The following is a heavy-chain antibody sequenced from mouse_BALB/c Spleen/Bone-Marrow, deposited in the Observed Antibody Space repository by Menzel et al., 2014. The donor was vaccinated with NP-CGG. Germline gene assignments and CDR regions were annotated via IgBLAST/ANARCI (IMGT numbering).Heavy chain of an antibody. CDR1: GYTFTSYV. CDR2: INPYNDGT. Sequence: EVQGVESGPELVKPGASVKMSCKASGYTFTSYVMHWVKQKPGQGLEWIGYINPYNDGTKYNEKFKGKATLTSDRSSSTAYMELSSLTSEDSAVYYCARYGGYWGQGTTLTVSS. J-gene: IGHJ2*01. D-gene: IGHD1-1*02. CDR3: ARYGGY. V-gene: IGHV1-14*01.